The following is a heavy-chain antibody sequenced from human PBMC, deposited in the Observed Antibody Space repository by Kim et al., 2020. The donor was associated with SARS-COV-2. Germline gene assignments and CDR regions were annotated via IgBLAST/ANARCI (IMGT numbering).Heavy chain of an antibody. Sequence: DTVGGRLNLSRDNAKNSMYLKMNSLRAEDTAVYYCARDLRCGSGNYCGYWGQGTLVTVSS. D-gene: IGHD3-10*01. V-gene: IGHV3-21*01. CDR3: ARDLRCGSGNYCGY. J-gene: IGHJ4*02.